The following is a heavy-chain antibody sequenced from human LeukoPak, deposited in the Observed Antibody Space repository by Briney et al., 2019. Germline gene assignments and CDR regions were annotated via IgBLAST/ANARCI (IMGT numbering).Heavy chain of an antibody. CDR3: ARSDLIAAAGDDAFDI. CDR2: IYYTGST. CDR1: GGSIGTNY. Sequence: PSETLSLTCTVSGGSIGTNYWNWIRQPPGKGLEWLGYIYYTGSTSYNPSLKSRVTMSVDTSKNQFSLKLSSVTAADTAVYYCARSDLIAAAGDDAFDIWGQGTMVTVSS. D-gene: IGHD6-13*01. V-gene: IGHV4-59*08. J-gene: IGHJ3*02.